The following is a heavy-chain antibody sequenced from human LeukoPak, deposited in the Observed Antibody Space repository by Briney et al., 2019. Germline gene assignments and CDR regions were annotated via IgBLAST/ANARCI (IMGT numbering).Heavy chain of an antibody. V-gene: IGHV4-39*01. D-gene: IGHD4-17*01. Sequence: SETLSVTCTVSGGSISSSSYYWGWIRQPPGKGLEWIGSIYYSGSTYYNPSLKSRVTISVDTSKNQFSLKVSSVTAADTAVYYCGRHDYGDYLSWFDPWGQGTLVTVSS. CDR2: IYYSGST. CDR1: GGSISSSSYY. J-gene: IGHJ5*02. CDR3: GRHDYGDYLSWFDP.